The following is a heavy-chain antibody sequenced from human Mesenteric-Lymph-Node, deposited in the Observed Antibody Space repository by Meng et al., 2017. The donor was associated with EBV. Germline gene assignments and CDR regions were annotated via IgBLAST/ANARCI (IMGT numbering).Heavy chain of an antibody. CDR2: IYHSGST. D-gene: IGHD3-10*01. CDR1: GGSIVTTNW. V-gene: IGHV4-4*02. J-gene: IGHJ5*01. CDR3: ARGSYYAGTPFDS. Sequence: QGQVQESGPGLVKPSGTLSLTCAVSGGSIVTTNWWSWVRQPPGKGLEWIGEIYHSGSTLYNPSLKSRVAILVDKSENHFTLELTSLTAADTAVYYCARGSYYAGTPFDSWGQGTLVTVSS.